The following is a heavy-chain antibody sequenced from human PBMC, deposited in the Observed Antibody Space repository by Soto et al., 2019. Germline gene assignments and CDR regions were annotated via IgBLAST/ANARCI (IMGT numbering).Heavy chain of an antibody. J-gene: IGHJ4*02. CDR1: GYTCTSYY. CDR2: INPSGGST. Sequence: GASVKVSCKASGYTCTSYYMHWVRQAPGQGLEWMGIINPSGGSTSYAQKFQGRVTMTRDTSTSTVYMELSSLRSEDTAVYYCARDYCSSTSCYRGDYFDYWGQGTLVTVSS. V-gene: IGHV1-46*01. D-gene: IGHD2-2*01. CDR3: ARDYCSSTSCYRGDYFDY.